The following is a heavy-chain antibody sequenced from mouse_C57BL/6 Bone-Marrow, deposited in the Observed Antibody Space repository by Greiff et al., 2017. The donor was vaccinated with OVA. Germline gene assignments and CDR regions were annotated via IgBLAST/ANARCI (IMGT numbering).Heavy chain of an antibody. J-gene: IGHJ4*01. CDR2: ISYSGST. CDR3: ARAHYGSSYNYAMDY. D-gene: IGHD1-1*01. CDR1: GYSITSGYD. V-gene: IGHV3-1*01. Sequence: VQLQQSGPGMVKPSQSLSLTCTVTGYSITSGYDWHWIRHFPGNKLEWMGYISYSGSTNYNPSLKSRISITHDTSKNHFFLKLNSVTTEDTATYYCARAHYGSSYNYAMDYWGQGTSVTVSS.